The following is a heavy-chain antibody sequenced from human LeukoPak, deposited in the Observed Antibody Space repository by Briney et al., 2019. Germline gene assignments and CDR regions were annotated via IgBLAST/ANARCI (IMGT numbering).Heavy chain of an antibody. J-gene: IGHJ4*02. CDR1: GFTVSSNY. Sequence: GGSLRLSCAASGFTVSSNYMSWVRQAPGKGLEWVSLIYSGGSTYYADSVKGRFTISRDNSKNTLHLQMDSLRAEDTAVYYCARASVGYSYGLIHWGQGTLVTVSS. D-gene: IGHD5-18*01. V-gene: IGHV3-66*01. CDR3: ARASVGYSYGLIH. CDR2: IYSGGST.